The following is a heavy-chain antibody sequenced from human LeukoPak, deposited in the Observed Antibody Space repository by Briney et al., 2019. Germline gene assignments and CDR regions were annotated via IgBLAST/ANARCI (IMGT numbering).Heavy chain of an antibody. D-gene: IGHD1-26*01. CDR1: GGSFSGYY. CDR3: ARPRRTLSGSYYGY. V-gene: IGHV4-34*01. CDR2: INHSGST. Sequence: PSETLSLTCAVYGGSFSGYYWSWIRQPPGKGLEWIGEINHSGSTNYNPSLKSRVTISVDTSKNQFSLKLSSVTAADTAVYYCARPRRTLSGSYYGYWGQGTLVTVSS. J-gene: IGHJ4*02.